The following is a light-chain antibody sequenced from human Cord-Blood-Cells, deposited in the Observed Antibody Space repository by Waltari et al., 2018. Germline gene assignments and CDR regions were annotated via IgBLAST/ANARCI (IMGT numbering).Light chain of an antibody. CDR1: QDISNY. CDR3: QQYDNRPNS. Sequence: DIQMTQSPSSLSASVGDRVTIPCQASQDISNYLNWYQQKPGQAPRLLIYGASTWETGVPARFSGSGSGTEFTFTISSLQSEDIATYYCQQYDNRPNSFGQGTKVEIK. J-gene: IGKJ2*03. V-gene: IGKV1-33*01. CDR2: GAS.